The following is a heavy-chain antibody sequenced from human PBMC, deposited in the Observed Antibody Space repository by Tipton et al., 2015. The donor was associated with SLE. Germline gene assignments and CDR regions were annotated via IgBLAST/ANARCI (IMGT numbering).Heavy chain of an antibody. J-gene: IGHJ4*02. CDR3: ALGIISYCSGGSCYSD. D-gene: IGHD2-15*01. CDR1: GYKFSNYW. V-gene: IGHV5-51*03. Sequence: QLVQSGAEVKKPEESLKISYQGSGYKFSNYWIAWVRQMPGQGLEWMGIIYPGDSETRYSPSFQGQVTISADKSTSTAYLQWSSLKASDTAMYYCALGIISYCSGGSCYSDWGQGTLVTVSS. CDR2: IYPGDSET.